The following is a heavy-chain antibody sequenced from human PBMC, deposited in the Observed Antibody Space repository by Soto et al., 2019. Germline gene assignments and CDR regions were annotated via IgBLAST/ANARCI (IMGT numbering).Heavy chain of an antibody. J-gene: IGHJ4*02. Sequence: EVQLLESGGGLVQPGGSLRLSCAASGFTFGIYPMSWVRQAPGRGLEWVSSRSASGGSAYYADSVKGRFTISRDNSQNTRYLQMICRRAADTAMYYCANDTQSNWGSTRNHYFDNWGQGTLVTVSS. D-gene: IGHD7-27*01. CDR2: RSASGGSA. CDR3: ANDTQSNWGSTRNHYFDN. V-gene: IGHV3-23*01. CDR1: GFTFGIYP.